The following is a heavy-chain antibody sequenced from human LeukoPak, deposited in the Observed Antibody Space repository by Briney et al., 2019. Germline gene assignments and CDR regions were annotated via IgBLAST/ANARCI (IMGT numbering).Heavy chain of an antibody. Sequence: SETLSLTCGASGGSFNDYYWSWIRQPPGKGLEWIGEIIHSGATSSNPSLKSRVTISMDPSKNQFSLKLSSVTAADTAVYYCARGRFSVYYFDYWGQGSLVTVSS. V-gene: IGHV4-34*01. D-gene: IGHD3-3*02. CDR2: IIHSGAT. J-gene: IGHJ4*02. CDR1: GGSFNDYY. CDR3: ARGRFSVYYFDY.